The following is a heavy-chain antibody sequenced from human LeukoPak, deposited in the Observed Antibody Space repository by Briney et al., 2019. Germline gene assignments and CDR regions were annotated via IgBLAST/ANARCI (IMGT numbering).Heavy chain of an antibody. Sequence: GGSLRLSCSASGFTFSTYPMHWARQAPGRGLEYVSSISSDGDSTYYADSVKGRFTISRDNSKNTLYLQASSLRAEDTAVYYCVKRTTDYYYYDYWGRGTLVTVSS. CDR1: GFTFSTYP. J-gene: IGHJ4*02. V-gene: IGHV3-64D*06. D-gene: IGHD3-9*01. CDR2: ISSDGDST. CDR3: VKRTTDYYYYDY.